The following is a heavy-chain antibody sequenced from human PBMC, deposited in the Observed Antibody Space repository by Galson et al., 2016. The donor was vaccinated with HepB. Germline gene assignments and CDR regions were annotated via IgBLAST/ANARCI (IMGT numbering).Heavy chain of an antibody. D-gene: IGHD2-2*01. CDR1: GFTFSHTW. J-gene: IGHJ4*02. Sequence: SLRLSCAASGFTFSHTWMSWVRQSPGKGLEWVGRIKTKTDGGATDYAAPVKGRFIISRDDSKNTLHLQINSLKPEDTAVYYCTAGPQPAAMAFDDWGQGTRVTVSS. CDR2: IKTKTDGGAT. V-gene: IGHV3-15*01. CDR3: TAGPQPAAMAFDD.